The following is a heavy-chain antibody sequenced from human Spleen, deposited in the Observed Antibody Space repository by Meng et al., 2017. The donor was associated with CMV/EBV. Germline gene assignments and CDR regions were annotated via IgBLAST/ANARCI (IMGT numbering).Heavy chain of an antibody. J-gene: IGHJ4*02. CDR1: GGSFSPYH. D-gene: IGHD6-6*01. CDR3: ARVRGYGSSRREVYFDY. CDR2: ITSSSTTI. Sequence: ETLSLTCAVYGGSFSPYHRSWIRQAPGKGLEWVSQITSSSTTIYYADSVKGRFTISRDNAKNSLFLQMDSLRAEDTAIYYCARVRGYGSSRREVYFDYWGQGALVTVSS. V-gene: IGHV3-48*04.